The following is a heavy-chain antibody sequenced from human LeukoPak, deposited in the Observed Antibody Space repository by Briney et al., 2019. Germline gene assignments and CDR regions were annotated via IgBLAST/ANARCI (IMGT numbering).Heavy chain of an antibody. CDR3: ARGRQGYHFDY. CDR1: GFMFSGCS. CDR2: ISSSGGDT. D-gene: IGHD5-18*01. V-gene: IGHV3-48*01. J-gene: IGHJ4*02. Sequence: QPGGSLRLSCAASGFMFSGCSTDWVRQAPGKGLEWVSYISSSGGDTHYTDSVKGRFTISRDNAKNSLYLQMNSLRAEDTAVYYCARGRQGYHFDYWGQGTLVTVSS.